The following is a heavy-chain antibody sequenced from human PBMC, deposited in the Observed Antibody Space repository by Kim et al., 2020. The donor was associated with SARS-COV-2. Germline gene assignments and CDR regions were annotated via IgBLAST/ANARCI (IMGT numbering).Heavy chain of an antibody. V-gene: IGHV1-2*05. J-gene: IGHJ2*01. CDR1: GHTFTGSY. D-gene: IGHD6-19*01. Sequence: ASVKVSCKASGHTFTGSYIHWMRQVPGQGLEWMGRVNTNSGGTNYPKKFQGRVTMTRDTSTRTAYMELSRLTSDDAGVYYCARSDITLAGRWFLDVCGRGTRVTVSS. CDR3: ARSDITLAGRWFLDV. CDR2: VNTNSGGT.